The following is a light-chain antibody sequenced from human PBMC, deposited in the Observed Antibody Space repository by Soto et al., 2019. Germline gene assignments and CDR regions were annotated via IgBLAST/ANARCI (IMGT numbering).Light chain of an antibody. J-gene: IGLJ1*01. CDR2: DVS. CDR1: SSDVGTYDF. CDR3: CLYAVTFYV. Sequence: QSAPTQPRSVSGSPGQSVTISCTGTSSDVGTYDFVSWYQQHPGKAPRLMIFDVSERPSGVPDRFSGSKSGNTASLTISGLQAEDEADYYCCLYAVTFYVFGTGTKLTVL. V-gene: IGLV2-11*01.